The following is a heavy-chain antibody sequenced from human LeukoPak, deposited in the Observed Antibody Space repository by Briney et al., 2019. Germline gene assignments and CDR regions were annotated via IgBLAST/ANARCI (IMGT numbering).Heavy chain of an antibody. J-gene: IGHJ4*02. Sequence: SQTLSLTCTVSGGSISSGGYYWSWIRQHPGQGLEWIGYIYYSGSTYYNPSLKSRVSILLDTSKNQFSLKLSTVTAADTAVYYCARVGLRVTWELGPAEFDYWGQGTLVTVSS. CDR3: ARVGLRVTWELGPAEFDY. V-gene: IGHV4-31*03. CDR2: IYYSGST. CDR1: GGSISSGGYY. D-gene: IGHD1-7*01.